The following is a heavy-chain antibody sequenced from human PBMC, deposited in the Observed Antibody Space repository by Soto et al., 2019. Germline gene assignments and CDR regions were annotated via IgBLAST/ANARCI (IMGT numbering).Heavy chain of an antibody. V-gene: IGHV5-51*01. CDR2: IYPGDSDT. CDR3: ARGRGAGYSSSWYGRDYYYGMDV. D-gene: IGHD6-13*01. CDR1: GYSFTSYW. Sequence: GESLKISCKGSGYSFTSYWIGWVRQMPGKGLEWMGIIYPGDSDTRYSPSFQGHVTISADKSISTAYPQWSSLKASDTAMYYCARGRGAGYSSSWYGRDYYYGMDVWGQGTTVTVSS. J-gene: IGHJ6*02.